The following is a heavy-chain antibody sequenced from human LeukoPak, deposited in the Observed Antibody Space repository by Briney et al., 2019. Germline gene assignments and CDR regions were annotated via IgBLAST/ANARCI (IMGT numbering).Heavy chain of an antibody. CDR2: INSDGGST. J-gene: IGHJ6*02. Sequence: GGSLRLSCAASGFTFSSYWMHWVRQAPGKGLVWVSRINSDGGSTSYADSVKGRFTISRDNAKNTLYLQMNSLRAEDTAVYYCARERGSGYGMDVWGQGTTVTVSS. CDR1: GFTFSSYW. D-gene: IGHD3-3*01. CDR3: ARERGSGYGMDV. V-gene: IGHV3-74*01.